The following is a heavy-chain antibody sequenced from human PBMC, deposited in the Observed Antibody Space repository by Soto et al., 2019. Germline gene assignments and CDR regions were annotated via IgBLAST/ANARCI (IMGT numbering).Heavy chain of an antibody. V-gene: IGHV3-11*06. D-gene: IGHD1-1*01. Sequence: GGSLRLSCAASGFTFSDYYMSWIRQAPGKGLEWVSYISSSSSYTNYADSVKGRFTISRDNAKNSLYLQMNSLRAEDTAVYYCARDSAGTTPIDYWGQGTLVTVSS. CDR2: ISSSSSYT. CDR1: GFTFSDYY. J-gene: IGHJ4*02. CDR3: ARDSAGTTPIDY.